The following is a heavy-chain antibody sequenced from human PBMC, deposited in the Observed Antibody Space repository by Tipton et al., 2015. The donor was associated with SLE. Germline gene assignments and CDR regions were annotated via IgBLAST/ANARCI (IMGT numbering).Heavy chain of an antibody. CDR1: GFNFNTYA. J-gene: IGHJ3*02. D-gene: IGHD4/OR15-4a*01. CDR3: AKDRTMVVDAFDI. CDR2: SYSGRTDT. Sequence: SLRLSCAASGFNFNTYAMSWVRQAPGKGLQWVSVSYSGRTDTDYADSVKGRFTIFRDSSKNTLFLQMNSLRVEDTAVYYCAKDRTMVVDAFDIWGQGTMVTVSS. V-gene: IGHV3-23*03.